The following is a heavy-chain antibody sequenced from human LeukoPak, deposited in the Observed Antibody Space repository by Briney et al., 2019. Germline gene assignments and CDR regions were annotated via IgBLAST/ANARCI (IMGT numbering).Heavy chain of an antibody. CDR1: GGSISSYY. Sequence: SETLSLTCTVSGGSISSYYWSWIRQPPGKGLEWIGYIYYSGSTNYNPSLKSRVTISVDTSKNQFSLKLSSVTAADTAVYYCVRVVYYGSGSSISYYFDYWGQGTLVTVSS. J-gene: IGHJ4*02. V-gene: IGHV4-59*01. D-gene: IGHD3-10*01. CDR3: VRVVYYGSGSSISYYFDY. CDR2: IYYSGST.